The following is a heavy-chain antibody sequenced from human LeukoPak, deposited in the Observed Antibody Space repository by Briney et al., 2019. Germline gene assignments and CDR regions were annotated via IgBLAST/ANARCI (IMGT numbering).Heavy chain of an antibody. Sequence: GGSLRLSCAASGFTFSSYWMSWVRQAPGKGLEWVANIKQDGSEKYYVDSVKGRFTISRDNAKNSLYLQMNRLRAEDTAVYYCARTGVDYDYVWGSYRGGWYFDYWGQGTLVTVSS. CDR3: ARTGVDYDYVWGSYRGGWYFDY. CDR1: GFTFSSYW. D-gene: IGHD3-16*02. V-gene: IGHV3-7*01. CDR2: IKQDGSEK. J-gene: IGHJ4*02.